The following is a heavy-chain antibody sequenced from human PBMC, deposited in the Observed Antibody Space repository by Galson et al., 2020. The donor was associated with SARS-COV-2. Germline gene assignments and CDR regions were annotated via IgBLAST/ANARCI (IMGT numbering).Heavy chain of an antibody. D-gene: IGHD3-3*01. CDR3: VKVGDALRFLEWSDNFFQNYYYGLEV. CDR1: GDSITNTNSF. CDR2: VYHSGST. Sequence: SETLSLTCSVSGDSITNTNSFWGWIRQPPGEGLEWIPSVYHSGSTYYNPSLKSRVIILVDASKNQFSLKLKSVTAADTAVYYCVKVGDALRFLEWSDNFFQNYYYGLEVWGQGTTVTVSS. J-gene: IGHJ6*02. V-gene: IGHV4-39*07.